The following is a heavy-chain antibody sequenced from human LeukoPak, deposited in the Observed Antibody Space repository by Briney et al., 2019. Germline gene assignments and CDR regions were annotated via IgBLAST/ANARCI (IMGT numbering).Heavy chain of an antibody. CDR1: GYSISSGYY. D-gene: IGHD6-13*01. Sequence: SETLSLTCTVSGYSISSGYYWAWIRQPPGKGLEWIGSTGSTYHNPSLKSRVTISVDTSKNQFSLKLNSVTAADTAVYYCARDHSSSSEDYWGQGTLVTVSS. CDR2: TGST. CDR3: ARDHSSSSEDY. J-gene: IGHJ4*02. V-gene: IGHV4-38-2*02.